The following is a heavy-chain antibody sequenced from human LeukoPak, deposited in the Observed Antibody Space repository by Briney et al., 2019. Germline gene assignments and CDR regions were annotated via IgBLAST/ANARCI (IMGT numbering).Heavy chain of an antibody. CDR2: INTNTGNP. V-gene: IGHV7-4-1*02. Sequence: GASVKVSCKASGYTFTKNGMNWVRQAPGQGLEWMGWINTNTGNPTYAQGFTGRFVFSLDTSVNTAYLQISSLKAEDTAVYYCARDYTLTLGTSTYFQHWGQGTLVTVSS. D-gene: IGHD1-7*01. CDR1: GYTFTKNG. CDR3: ARDYTLTLGTSTYFQH. J-gene: IGHJ1*01.